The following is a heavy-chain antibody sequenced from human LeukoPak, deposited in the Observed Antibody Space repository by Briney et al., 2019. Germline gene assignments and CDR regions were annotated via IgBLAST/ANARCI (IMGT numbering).Heavy chain of an antibody. D-gene: IGHD3-22*01. J-gene: IGHJ4*02. CDR1: GGSISSYY. Sequence: SETLSLTCTVSGGSISSYYWSWIRQPPGKGLEWIGYIYYSGSTNYNPSLKSRVTISVDTSKNQFSLKLSSVTAADTAVYYCARGPDSSGYLFDYWGQGTLATVSS. CDR3: ARGPDSSGYLFDY. V-gene: IGHV4-59*01. CDR2: IYYSGST.